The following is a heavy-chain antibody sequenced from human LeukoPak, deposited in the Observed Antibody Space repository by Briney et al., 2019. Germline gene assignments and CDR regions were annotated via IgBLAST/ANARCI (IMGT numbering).Heavy chain of an antibody. CDR2: ISSSSSYI. CDR3: ARESTIFGDAFDI. D-gene: IGHD3-3*01. V-gene: IGHV3-21*01. CDR1: GFTFSSYG. Sequence: PGGSLRLSCAASGFTFSSYGMHWVRQAPGKGLEWVSSISSSSSYIYYADSVKGRFTISRDNAKNSLYLQMNSLRAEDTAVYYCARESTIFGDAFDIWGQGTMVTVSS. J-gene: IGHJ3*02.